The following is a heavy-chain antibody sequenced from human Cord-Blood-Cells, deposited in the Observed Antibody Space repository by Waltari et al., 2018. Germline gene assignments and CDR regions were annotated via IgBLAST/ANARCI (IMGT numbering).Heavy chain of an antibody. D-gene: IGHD3-3*01. CDR3: ATADRLRFLEYNYFDY. CDR1: GYTLTELS. V-gene: IGHV1-24*01. CDR2: FDPEDGET. J-gene: IGHJ4*02. Sequence: QVQLVQSGAGVKNPGASGKAHCRFFGYTLTELSLHWVRQAPGKGREGMGCFDPEDGETIYAQKFQGRVTMTEDTSTDTAYMELSSLRSEDTAVYYCATADRLRFLEYNYFDYWGQGTLVTVSS.